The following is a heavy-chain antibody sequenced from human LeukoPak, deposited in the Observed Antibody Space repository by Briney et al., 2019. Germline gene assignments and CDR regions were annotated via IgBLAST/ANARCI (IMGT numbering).Heavy chain of an antibody. J-gene: IGHJ6*02. CDR3: ARSIGLTGGGVDV. CDR1: GFTFSDYN. CDR2: ITESGNTI. V-gene: IGHV3-11*01. D-gene: IGHD3-9*01. Sequence: GGSLRLSCAASGFTFSDYNMNWVRQAPGKGLEWVSYITESGNTIHYADSVKGRFTISRDNAKNSLYLQMNSLRAEDTAVYYCARSIGLTGGGVDVWGQGTTVTVSS.